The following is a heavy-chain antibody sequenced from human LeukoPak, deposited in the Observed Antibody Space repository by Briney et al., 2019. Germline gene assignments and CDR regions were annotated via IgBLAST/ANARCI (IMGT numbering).Heavy chain of an antibody. CDR2: INHSGRT. J-gene: IGHJ6*02. Sequence: PSETLSLTCAVYGGSFSGYFWSWIRQPPGKGLEWIGEINHSGRTYYNPSLKSRVTISVGTSKKQCSLNLSSVTAADTAVYYCAGDVVVVPAANRYGMDVWGQGTTVTVSS. V-gene: IGHV4-34*01. CDR3: AGDVVVVPAANRYGMDV. CDR1: GGSFSGYF. D-gene: IGHD2-2*01.